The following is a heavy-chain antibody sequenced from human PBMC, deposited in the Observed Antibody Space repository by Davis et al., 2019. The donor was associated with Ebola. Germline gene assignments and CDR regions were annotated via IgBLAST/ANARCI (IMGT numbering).Heavy chain of an antibody. D-gene: IGHD3-16*01. CDR3: ARCLGDSVDFDY. V-gene: IGHV1-8*01. CDR1: GYTFTSYD. CDR2: MNPNSGNT. J-gene: IGHJ4*02. Sequence: ASVKVSCKASGYTFTSYDINWVRQATGQGLEWMGWMNPNSGNTGYAQKFQGRVTMTRNTSISTAYMELSRLRSDDTAVYYCARCLGDSVDFDYWGQGTLVTVSS.